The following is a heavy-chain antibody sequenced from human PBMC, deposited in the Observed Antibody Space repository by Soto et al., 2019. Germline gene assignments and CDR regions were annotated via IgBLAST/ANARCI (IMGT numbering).Heavy chain of an antibody. Sequence: EVQLLESGGSLVQPGGSLRLSCAASGFSFSTYAMSWVRQAPGKGLEWVSGISGSGNKTYYGDSVKGRFTISRDNSKDILYLQMNSLRADDTAVYYCAKGLRLHFDYWGQGTQVTVSS. CDR1: GFSFSTYA. CDR3: AKGLRLHFDY. CDR2: ISGSGNKT. D-gene: IGHD4-17*01. J-gene: IGHJ4*02. V-gene: IGHV3-23*01.